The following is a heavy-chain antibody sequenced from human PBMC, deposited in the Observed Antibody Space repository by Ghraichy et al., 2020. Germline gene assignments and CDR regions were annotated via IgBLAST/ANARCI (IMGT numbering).Heavy chain of an antibody. D-gene: IGHD1-20*01. CDR3: ARGPGPTITGTYFDY. V-gene: IGHV3-30*04. CDR2: ISNDGTTE. CDR1: GFTFTSYA. Sequence: SLRLSCAASGFTFTSYAMHWVRQAPVKGLEWVAVISNDGTTEHYPDSVRGRFTISRDNSKNTLYLQMNSLRAEDTAVYYCARGPGPTITGTYFDYWGQGTLVPVSS. J-gene: IGHJ4*02.